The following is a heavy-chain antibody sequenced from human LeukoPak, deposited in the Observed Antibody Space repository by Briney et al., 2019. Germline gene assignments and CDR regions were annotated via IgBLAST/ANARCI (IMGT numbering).Heavy chain of an antibody. D-gene: IGHD3-10*01. V-gene: IGHV1-2*02. CDR2: INPNSGGT. J-gene: IGHJ6*03. CDR3: ARSPTMVRGVITYYYYYMDV. CDR1: GYTFTGYY. Sequence: ASVKVSCKASGYTFTGYYMHWVRQAPGQGLEWMGWINPNSGGTNYAQKFQGRVTMTRDTSICTAYMELSRLRSDDTAVYYCARSPTMVRGVITYYYYYMDVWGKGTTATVSS.